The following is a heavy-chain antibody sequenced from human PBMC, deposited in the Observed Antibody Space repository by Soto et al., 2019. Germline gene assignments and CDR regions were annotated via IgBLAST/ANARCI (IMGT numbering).Heavy chain of an antibody. V-gene: IGHV3-30-3*01. J-gene: IGHJ4*02. CDR3: ARDTPDHWEGDYFDY. Sequence: QVQLVESGGGVVQPGRSLRLSCAASGFTFSSYAMHWVRQAPGKGLEWVAVISYDGSNKYYADSVKGRFTISRDNSKNTLYLQMNSLRAADTAVYYCARDTPDHWEGDYFDYWGQGTLVTVSS. CDR1: GFTFSSYA. D-gene: IGHD7-27*01. CDR2: ISYDGSNK.